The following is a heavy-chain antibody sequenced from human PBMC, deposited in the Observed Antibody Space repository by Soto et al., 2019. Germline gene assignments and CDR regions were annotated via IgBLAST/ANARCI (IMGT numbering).Heavy chain of an antibody. CDR2: ISAYNGNT. CDR3: ARXNXXRAQQLVHFYYYYMDV. CDR1: GYTFTSYG. Sequence: QVQLVQSGAEVKKPGASVKVSCKASGYTFTSYGISWVRQAPGQGLEWMGWISAYNGNTNYAQKLQGRVTMTTDTSTSTAYMELRSLRSDDTAVXYXARXNXXRAQQLVHFYYYYMDVWGKGTTVTVSS. J-gene: IGHJ6*03. D-gene: IGHD6-13*01. V-gene: IGHV1-18*01.